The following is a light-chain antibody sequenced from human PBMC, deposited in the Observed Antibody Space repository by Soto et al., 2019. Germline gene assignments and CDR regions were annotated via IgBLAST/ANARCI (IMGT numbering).Light chain of an antibody. CDR2: ANT. CDR1: GSNIGSNYD. CDR3: QSYDRSLGVVV. Sequence: QSVMTQSPSMSGAPGQRVTISCTGTGSNIGSNYDVNWYQQLPGTAPRLLISANTNRPSGVPDRFSGSKSGASASLAITGLQAEDEADYYCQSYDRSLGVVVFGGWTKLTVL. V-gene: IGLV1-40*03. J-gene: IGLJ3*02.